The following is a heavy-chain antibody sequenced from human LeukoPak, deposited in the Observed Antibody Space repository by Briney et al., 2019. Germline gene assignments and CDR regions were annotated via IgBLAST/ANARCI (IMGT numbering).Heavy chain of an antibody. D-gene: IGHD3-9*01. J-gene: IGHJ4*02. CDR3: AKDIGYDILTGYKDY. Sequence: GGYLRLSYAASGFTFNDYAVHWVRQAPGKGLEWVSGISWNSGSIGYADSVKGRFTISRDNAKNSLYLQMNSLRAEDTALYYCAKDIGYDILTGYKDYWGQGTLVTVSS. CDR1: GFTFNDYA. V-gene: IGHV3-9*01. CDR2: ISWNSGSI.